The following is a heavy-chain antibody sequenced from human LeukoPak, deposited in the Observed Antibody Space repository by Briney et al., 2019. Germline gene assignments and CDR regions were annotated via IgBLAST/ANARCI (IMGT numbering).Heavy chain of an antibody. V-gene: IGHV3-30-3*01. J-gene: IGHJ6*04. CDR1: GFTFSSYA. Sequence: GRSLRLSCAASGFTFSSYAMHWVRQAPGKGLEWVAVISYDGSNKYYADSVKGRFTISRDNSKNTLYLQMNSLRAEDTAVYYCARDSDSSSWYDRDYYYYYGMDVWGKGTTVTVSS. CDR3: ARDSDSSSWYDRDYYYYYGMDV. D-gene: IGHD6-13*01. CDR2: ISYDGSNK.